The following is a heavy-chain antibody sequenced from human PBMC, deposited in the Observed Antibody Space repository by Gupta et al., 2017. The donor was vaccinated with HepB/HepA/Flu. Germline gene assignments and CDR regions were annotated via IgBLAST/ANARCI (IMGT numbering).Heavy chain of an antibody. CDR2: IYSGGST. V-gene: IGHV3-66*01. Sequence: EVQLVESGGGLVQPGGSLRLSCAASGFTVSSNYMSWVRQAPGKGLEWVSVIYSGGSTYYADSVKGRFNISRDNSKNTLYLQMNSLRAEDTAVYYCARDPEAGGYCSGGSCYFDYWGQGTLVTVSS. J-gene: IGHJ4*02. D-gene: IGHD2-15*01. CDR3: ARDPEAGGYCSGGSCYFDY. CDR1: GFTVSSNY.